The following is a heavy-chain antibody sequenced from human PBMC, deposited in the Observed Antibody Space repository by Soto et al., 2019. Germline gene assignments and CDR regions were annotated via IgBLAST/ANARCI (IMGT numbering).Heavy chain of an antibody. CDR3: ARDAPMPPHCSGGSCFHAFDI. V-gene: IGHV4-31*03. J-gene: IGHJ3*02. CDR1: GGSISSGGYY. Sequence: QVQLQESGPGLVKPSQTLSLTCTVSGGSISSGGYYWSWIRQHPGKGLEWIGYIYYSGSTYYNPSLKSRVTISVDTSKNQFSLKLSSVTAADTAVYYCARDAPMPPHCSGGSCFHAFDIWGQGTMVTVSS. CDR2: IYYSGST. D-gene: IGHD2-15*01.